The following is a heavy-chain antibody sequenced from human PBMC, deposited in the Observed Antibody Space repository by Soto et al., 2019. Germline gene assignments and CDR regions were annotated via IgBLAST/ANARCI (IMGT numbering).Heavy chain of an antibody. CDR2: IYESGST. CDR1: GGSISGGVGGLYY. J-gene: IGHJ2*01. Sequence: QLQLRESGPGLVKPSETLSLTCTVSGGSISGGVGGLYYWSWIRQPPGKGLGWIGYIYESGSTYYNPSLKSRVTISVDTSKNQCSLRMSSVTAADTAVYYCAREVIPLTTDWYFDLWGRGTLVTVSS. V-gene: IGHV4-30-4*01. CDR3: AREVIPLTTDWYFDL. D-gene: IGHD4-17*01.